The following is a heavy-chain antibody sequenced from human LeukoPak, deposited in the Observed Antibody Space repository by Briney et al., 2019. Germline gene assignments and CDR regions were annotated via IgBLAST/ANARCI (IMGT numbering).Heavy chain of an antibody. CDR2: MNPNSGTT. CDR1: GGTFSSYA. D-gene: IGHD3-22*01. V-gene: IGHV1-8*03. CDR3: ARDARGDSSGYDY. Sequence: ASVKVSCKASGGTFSSYAISWVRQAPGQGLEWMGWMNPNSGTTVYAQKFQGRVTISRNTSINTAYMELSSLTSEDTAVYYCARDARGDSSGYDYWGQGTLVTVSS. J-gene: IGHJ4*02.